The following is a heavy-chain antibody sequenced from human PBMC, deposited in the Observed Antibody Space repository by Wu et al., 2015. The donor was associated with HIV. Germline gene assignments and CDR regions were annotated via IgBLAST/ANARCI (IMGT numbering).Heavy chain of an antibody. D-gene: IGHD5-18*01. Sequence: QVQLVQSGAEVKKPGASVKVSCQASGYTFTDYYIHWVRQAPGQGLEWMGWINTYNGNTNYAQRFKGRVTMTTDISTKTAYMELRSLLSDDTAVYYCARGGYKYGTHLQLWGQGTLVIVSS. CDR1: GYTFTDYY. CDR3: ARGGYKYGTHLQL. V-gene: IGHV1-18*04. J-gene: IGHJ1*01. CDR2: INTYNGNT.